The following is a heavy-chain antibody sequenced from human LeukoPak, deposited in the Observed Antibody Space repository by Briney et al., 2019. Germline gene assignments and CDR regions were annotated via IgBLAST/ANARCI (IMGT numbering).Heavy chain of an antibody. CDR1: GFTFSNAW. CDR3: TTRRVAVATYFDY. V-gene: IGHV3-15*01. Sequence: GGSLRLSCAASGFTFSNAWMSWVRQAPGKGLEWVGRIKSKTDGGTTDYAAPVKGRFTISRDDSKSTLYLQMNSLKTEDTAVYYCTTRRVAVATYFDYWGQGTLVTVSS. J-gene: IGHJ4*02. CDR2: IKSKTDGGTT. D-gene: IGHD6-19*01.